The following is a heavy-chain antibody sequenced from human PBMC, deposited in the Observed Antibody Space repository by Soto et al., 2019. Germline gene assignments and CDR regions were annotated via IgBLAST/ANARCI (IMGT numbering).Heavy chain of an antibody. V-gene: IGHV1-18*01. CDR3: AMHVYYYYYYYMDV. CDR2: ISAYNGNT. J-gene: IGHJ6*03. CDR1: GYTFTSYG. Sequence: QVQLVQSGAEVKKPGASVKVSCKASGYTFTSYGISWVRQAPGQGLEWMGWISAYNGNTNYAQKLQGRVTMTTDTSTIPAYMAVRRLRSDATAVNSCAMHVYYYYYYYMDVWGKGTTVTFSS.